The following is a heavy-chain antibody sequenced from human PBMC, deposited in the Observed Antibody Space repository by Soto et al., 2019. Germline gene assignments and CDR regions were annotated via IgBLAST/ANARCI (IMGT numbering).Heavy chain of an antibody. V-gene: IGHV4-38-2*01. Sequence: SETLSLTCAVSGHSISNNYYWGRIRQSPVKGLEWIGRIYHSGRTYYNPSLKSRVTISVDTSKNQFSLMLRSVTAADSAVYYCARTANYEILTGYYYFDYWGQGAMVTVSS. J-gene: IGHJ4*02. D-gene: IGHD3-9*01. CDR3: ARTANYEILTGYYYFDY. CDR1: GHSISNNYY. CDR2: IYHSGRT.